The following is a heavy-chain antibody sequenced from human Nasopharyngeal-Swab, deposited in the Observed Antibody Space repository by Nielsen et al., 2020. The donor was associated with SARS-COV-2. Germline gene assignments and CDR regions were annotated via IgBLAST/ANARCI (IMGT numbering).Heavy chain of an antibody. V-gene: IGHV4-61*09. D-gene: IGHD5-18*01. Sequence: SETLSLTCTVSGGSITNGNYQWSWIRQPAGKGLEWLGHIYTSGDTKYNASLESRVTISVDTSKNQFSLKLTSVTAADTAVFYCANWGGAGYSYGSPWGQGTLVTVSS. CDR3: ANWGGAGYSYGSP. CDR2: IYTSGDT. J-gene: IGHJ5*02. CDR1: GGSITNGNYQ.